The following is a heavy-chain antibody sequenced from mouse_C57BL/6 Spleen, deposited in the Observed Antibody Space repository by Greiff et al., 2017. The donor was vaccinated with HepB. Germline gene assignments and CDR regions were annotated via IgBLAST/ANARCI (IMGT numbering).Heavy chain of an antibody. J-gene: IGHJ4*01. V-gene: IGHV5-4*01. D-gene: IGHD4-1*01. CDR3: ARDPLTGTDYAMDY. Sequence: DVMLVESGGGLVKPGGSLKLSCAASGFTFSSYAMSWVRQTPEKRLEWVATISDGGSYTYYPDNVKGRFTISRDNAKNNLYLQMSHLKSEDTAMYYCARDPLTGTDYAMDYWGQGTSVTVSS. CDR1: GFTFSSYA. CDR2: ISDGGSYT.